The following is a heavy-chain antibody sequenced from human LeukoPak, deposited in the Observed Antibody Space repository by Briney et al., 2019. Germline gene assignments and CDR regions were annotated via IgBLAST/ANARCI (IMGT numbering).Heavy chain of an antibody. J-gene: IGHJ4*02. V-gene: IGHV1-18*04. CDR2: SSAYNGNT. Sequence: ASVKVSCKASGYTFTSYGISWVRQAPGQGLEWMGWSSAYNGNTNYAQKLQGRVTMTTDTSTSTAYMELRSLRSDDTAVYYCARDMEGYCSSTSCYSGFLDYWGQGTLVTVSS. CDR1: GYTFTSYG. CDR3: ARDMEGYCSSTSCYSGFLDY. D-gene: IGHD2-2*01.